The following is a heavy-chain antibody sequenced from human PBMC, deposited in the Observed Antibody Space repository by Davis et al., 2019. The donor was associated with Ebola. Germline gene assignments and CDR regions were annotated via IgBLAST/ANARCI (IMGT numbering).Heavy chain of an antibody. Sequence: AASVKVSCKASGGTFSSYTISWVRQAPGQGLEWMGRIIPILGIANYAQKFQGRVTITADKSTSTAYMELSSLRSEDTAVYYCARGPLTRPRYSGSYVNYWGQGTLVTVSS. V-gene: IGHV1-69*02. CDR2: IIPILGIA. CDR1: GGTFSSYT. J-gene: IGHJ4*02. D-gene: IGHD1-26*01. CDR3: ARGPLTRPRYSGSYVNY.